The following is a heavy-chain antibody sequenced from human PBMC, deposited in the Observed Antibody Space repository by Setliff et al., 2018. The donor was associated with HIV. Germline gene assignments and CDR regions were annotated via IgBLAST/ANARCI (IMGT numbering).Heavy chain of an antibody. V-gene: IGHV1-24*01. CDR1: GYTLTELS. D-gene: IGHD3-16*02. Sequence: ASVKVSCKVSGYTLTELSMHWARQAPGKGLEWMGGFDPEDGETIYAQKFQGRVTMTEDTSTDTAYMELSSLRSEDTAVYYCATARSKVRLGELSLFDYWGQGTLVTVSS. CDR3: ATARSKVRLGELSLFDY. CDR2: FDPEDGET. J-gene: IGHJ4*02.